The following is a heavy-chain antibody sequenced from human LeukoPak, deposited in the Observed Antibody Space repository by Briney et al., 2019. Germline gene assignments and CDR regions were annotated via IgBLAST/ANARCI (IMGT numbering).Heavy chain of an antibody. CDR3: ARDGEYVRPYGMDV. V-gene: IGHV1-69*04. D-gene: IGHD3-10*01. CDR1: GGTFSSYA. Sequence: ASVKLSCKASGGTFSSYAISWVRQARGQGCEWMGRIISILGIANYAQKFQGRVTITADKSTSTAYMELSSLRSEDTAVYYCARDGEYVRPYGMDVWGQGTTVTVSS. CDR2: IISILGIA. J-gene: IGHJ6*02.